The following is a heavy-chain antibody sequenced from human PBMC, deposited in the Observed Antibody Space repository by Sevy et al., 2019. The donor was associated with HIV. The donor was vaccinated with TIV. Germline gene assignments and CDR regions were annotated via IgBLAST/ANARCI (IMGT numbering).Heavy chain of an antibody. CDR2: IYSGGST. J-gene: IGHJ3*02. V-gene: IGHV3-53*01. Sequence: GGSLRLSCAASGFTVSSNYMSWVRQAPGKGLEWVSVIYSGGSTYYADSVKGRFTISRDNSKNTLYLQMNSLRAEDTAVYYCVSSSDILTGSDAFDIWGQGTMVTVSS. CDR3: VSSSDILTGSDAFDI. D-gene: IGHD3-9*01. CDR1: GFTVSSNY.